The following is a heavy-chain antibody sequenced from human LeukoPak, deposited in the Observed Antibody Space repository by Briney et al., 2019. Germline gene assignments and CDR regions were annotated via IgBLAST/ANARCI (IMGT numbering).Heavy chain of an antibody. V-gene: IGHV1-2*02. D-gene: IGHD3-22*01. J-gene: IGHJ4*02. Sequence: GASVKVSCKASGGTFSSYAISWVRQAPGQGLEWMGWINPNSGGTNYAQKSQGRVTMTRDTSISTAYMELSRLRSDDTAVYYCARVFGYYYDSSGYYYDGGYYFDYWGQGTLVTVSS. CDR2: INPNSGGT. CDR1: GGTFSSYA. CDR3: ARVFGYYYDSSGYYYDGGYYFDY.